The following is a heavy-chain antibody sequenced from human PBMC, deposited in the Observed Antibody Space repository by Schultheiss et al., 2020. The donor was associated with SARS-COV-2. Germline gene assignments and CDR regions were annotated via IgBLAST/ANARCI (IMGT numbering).Heavy chain of an antibody. V-gene: IGHV3-30-3*01. J-gene: IGHJ4*02. CDR1: GFTFSSYA. Sequence: GGSLRLSCAASGFTFSSYAMHWVRQAPGKGLEWVAVISYDGSNKYYADSVKGRFTISRDNAKNSLYLQMNSLRAEDTAVYYCARDPRPFNWGADDYWGQGTLVTVSS. CDR2: ISYDGSNK. D-gene: IGHD7-27*01. CDR3: ARDPRPFNWGADDY.